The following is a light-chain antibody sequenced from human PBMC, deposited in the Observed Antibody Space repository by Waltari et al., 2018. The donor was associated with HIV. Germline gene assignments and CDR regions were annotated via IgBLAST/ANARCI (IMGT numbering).Light chain of an antibody. CDR2: DNN. CDR3: ATWDRSLSRVI. Sequence: QSVLTQPPSVSAAPRQKVTISCSGTSSNIGNNFVSWYQQLQGTAPKLLIYDNNKRPSGIPDRFSGSKSGTSATLGITGLQTGDEADYFCATWDRSLSRVIFGGGTRLTVL. CDR1: SSNIGNNF. J-gene: IGLJ2*01. V-gene: IGLV1-51*01.